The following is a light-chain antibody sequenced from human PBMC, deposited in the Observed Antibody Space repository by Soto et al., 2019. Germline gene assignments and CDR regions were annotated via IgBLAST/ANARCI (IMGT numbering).Light chain of an antibody. Sequence: DIQMTQSPSTLSASVGDRVTITCRASQSINTWLAWYQQNPGQAPKLLIYDASSLENGVPSRFSGRGSGTEFTLTISSLQPDDFATYYCLQYNTFPYTFGQGTNLEIK. CDR3: LQYNTFPYT. V-gene: IGKV1-5*01. J-gene: IGKJ2*01. CDR1: QSINTW. CDR2: DAS.